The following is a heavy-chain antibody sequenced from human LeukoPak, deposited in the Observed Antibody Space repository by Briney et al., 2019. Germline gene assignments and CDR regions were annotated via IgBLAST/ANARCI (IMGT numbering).Heavy chain of an antibody. V-gene: IGHV4-31*03. D-gene: IGHD3-10*01. CDR1: GGSISSGGYY. J-gene: IGHJ4*02. CDR2: IYYSGST. Sequence: SETLSLTCTVSGGSISSGGYYWSWIRQHPGKGLEWIGYIYYSGSTYYNPSLKSRVTISVDTSKNQFSLKLGSVTAADTAVYYCARSQADYYGSGAIATPTFDYWGQGTLVTVSS. CDR3: ARSQADYYGSGAIATPTFDY.